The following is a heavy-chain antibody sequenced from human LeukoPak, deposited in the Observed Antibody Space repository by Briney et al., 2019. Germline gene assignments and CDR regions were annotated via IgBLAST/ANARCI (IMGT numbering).Heavy chain of an antibody. Sequence: GGSLRLSCAASGFTVSSNYMSWVRQAPGKGLEWVSVIYSGGSTYYADSVKGRFTISRDNSKNTLYLQMNSLRAEDTAVYYCARGNYYDSSGYYGGASAFDIWGQGTMVTVSS. CDR1: GFTVSSNY. CDR2: IYSGGST. V-gene: IGHV3-66*01. D-gene: IGHD3-22*01. J-gene: IGHJ3*02. CDR3: ARGNYYDSSGYYGGASAFDI.